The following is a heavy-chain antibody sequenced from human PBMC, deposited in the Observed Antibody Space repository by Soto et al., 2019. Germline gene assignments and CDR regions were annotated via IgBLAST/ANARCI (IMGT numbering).Heavy chain of an antibody. CDR1: GFTFSSYG. V-gene: IGHV3-33*01. J-gene: IGHJ4*02. CDR2: IWYDGSNK. D-gene: IGHD4-17*01. Sequence: QVYLVESGGGVVQTGTSLRLSCAASGFTFSSYGMHWVRQTPGKGLDWVAVIWYDGSNKYYADSVKGRFTISRDNSKNTLDLLVNSLRVEDTAVYYCARAYGDWRYFDYWGQGTLVTVSS. CDR3: ARAYGDWRYFDY.